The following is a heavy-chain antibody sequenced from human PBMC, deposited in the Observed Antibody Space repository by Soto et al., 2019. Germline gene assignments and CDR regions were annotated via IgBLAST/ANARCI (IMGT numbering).Heavy chain of an antibody. J-gene: IGHJ4*02. CDR2: ISDGGGST. Sequence: GGSLRLSCAASGFSFSSYAMSWVRQAPGKGLEWVSSISDGGGSTNYADSVRGRFTIARDRSKNTLYLHMISLRAEDTAVYYCAKEYCDADCALDFWGQGALVTVSS. CDR1: GFSFSSYA. CDR3: AKEYCDADCALDF. V-gene: IGHV3-23*01. D-gene: IGHD2-21*02.